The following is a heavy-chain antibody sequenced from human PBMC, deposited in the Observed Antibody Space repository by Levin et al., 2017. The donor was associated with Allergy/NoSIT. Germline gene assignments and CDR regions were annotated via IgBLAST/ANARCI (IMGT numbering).Heavy chain of an antibody. CDR3: ARADTMVRGVIIEYYGMDG. CDR1: GGTFSSYA. J-gene: IGHJ6*02. Sequence: ASVKVSCKASGGTFSSYAISWVRQAPGQGLEWMGGIIPIFGTANYAQKFQGRVTITADESTSTAYMELSSLRSEDTAVYYCARADTMVRGVIIEYYGMDGWGQGTTVTVSS. CDR2: IIPIFGTA. D-gene: IGHD3-10*01. V-gene: IGHV1-69*13.